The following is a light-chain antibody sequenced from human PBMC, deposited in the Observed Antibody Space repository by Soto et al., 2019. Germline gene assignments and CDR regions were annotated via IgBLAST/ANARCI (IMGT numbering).Light chain of an antibody. Sequence: QSALTQPRSVSGSPGQSGAISCTGSRSDVGGYKYVSWYQQFPGKAPKLIIYDVSRRPSGVPDRFSGSKSGNTASLTISGLQAEDEGDYYCCSYGGGRTPLGFGGGTKLTVL. CDR3: CSYGGGRTPLG. CDR1: RSDVGGYKY. CDR2: DVS. V-gene: IGLV2-11*01. J-gene: IGLJ2*01.